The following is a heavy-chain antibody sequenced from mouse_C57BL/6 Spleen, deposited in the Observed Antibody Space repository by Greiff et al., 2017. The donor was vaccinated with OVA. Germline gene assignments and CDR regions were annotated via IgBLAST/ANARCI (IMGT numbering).Heavy chain of an antibody. Sequence: QVQLQQSGAELVKPGASVKLSCKASGYTFTEYTIHWVKQRSGQGLEWIGWFYPGSGSIKYNEKFKDKATLTADKSSSTVYMELSRLTAEDSAVXFCARHEGYYDYDGAGFDYWGQGTTLTVSS. CDR3: ARHEGYYDYDGAGFDY. CDR1: GYTFTEYT. CDR2: FYPGSGSI. V-gene: IGHV1-62-2*01. D-gene: IGHD2-4*01. J-gene: IGHJ2*01.